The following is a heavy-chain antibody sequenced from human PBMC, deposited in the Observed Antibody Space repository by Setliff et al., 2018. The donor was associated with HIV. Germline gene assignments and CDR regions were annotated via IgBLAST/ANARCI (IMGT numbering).Heavy chain of an antibody. V-gene: IGHV4-59*01. CDR3: ARGLTSRRGNWFDP. CDR1: GDSLIGFY. Sequence: TSETLSLTCTVSGDSLIGFYWGWIRQPPGEGPEWIGHISSSGSTNYSPSLRSRVIMSVDTSQNLFSLILTSVTAADTAVYYCARGLTSRRGNWFDPWGQGTLVTAPQ. J-gene: IGHJ5*02. CDR2: ISSSGST. D-gene: IGHD3-10*01.